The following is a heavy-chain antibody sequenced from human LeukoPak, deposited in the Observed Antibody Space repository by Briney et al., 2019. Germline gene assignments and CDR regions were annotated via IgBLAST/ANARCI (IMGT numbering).Heavy chain of an antibody. CDR1: GFTFSNYP. V-gene: IGHV3-30-3*01. Sequence: GGSLRLSCAASGFTFSNYPLHWVRQAPGKGLEWVTLISYDGSKIYYADSVKGRFTISRDNSKNTLYLQMNSLRAEDTAVYYCANGGTYSSGPWGQGTLVTVSS. J-gene: IGHJ5*02. D-gene: IGHD3-22*01. CDR3: ANGGTYSSGP. CDR2: ISYDGSKI.